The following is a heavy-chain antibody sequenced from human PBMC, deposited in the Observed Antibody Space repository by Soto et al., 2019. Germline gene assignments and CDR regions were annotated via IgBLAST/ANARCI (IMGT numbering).Heavy chain of an antibody. V-gene: IGHV7-4-1*01. CDR2: INTNTGNP. D-gene: IGHD3-10*01. Sequence: QVQLVRSGSELKKPGASVKVSCKASGYTFTSYAMNWVRQAPGQGLEWMGWINTNTGNPTYAQGFTGRFVFSLDTSVSTAYLQICSLKAEDTAVYYCARDGPPGTMVRGGGYYYGMDVWGQGTTVTVSS. CDR3: ARDGPPGTMVRGGGYYYGMDV. J-gene: IGHJ6*02. CDR1: GYTFTSYA.